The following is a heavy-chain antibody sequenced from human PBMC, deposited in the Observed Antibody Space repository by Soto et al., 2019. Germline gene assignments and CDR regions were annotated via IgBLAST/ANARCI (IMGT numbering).Heavy chain of an antibody. CDR1: GDSIRNYF. Sequence: LSLTCTVSGDSIRNYFWSWIRQPAGKGLEWIGRIYTSGSSNYNPSLKSRLTMSVDTSKNQVSLNLRSVTAADTAVYYCARDPGTSMIENYYNGMDVWGRGTTVTVSS. J-gene: IGHJ6*02. V-gene: IGHV4-4*07. CDR3: ARDPGTSMIENYYNGMDV. D-gene: IGHD3-16*01. CDR2: IYTSGSS.